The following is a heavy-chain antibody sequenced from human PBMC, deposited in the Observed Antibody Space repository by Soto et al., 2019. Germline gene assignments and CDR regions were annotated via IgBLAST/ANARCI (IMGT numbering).Heavy chain of an antibody. CDR1: GVTLSGYW. D-gene: IGHD2-15*01. J-gene: IGHJ5*02. CDR3: AGAGWSVDNWFDP. CDR2: INSGGTTA. V-gene: IGHV3-74*01. Sequence: GGSLRLSCAASGVTLSGYWMHWVRQVPGKGLEWVSRINSGGTTANYADSVSGRFTISRDNSKNTVYLKMNSLRVDDTAVYYCAGAGWSVDNWFDPWGQGTLVTVSS.